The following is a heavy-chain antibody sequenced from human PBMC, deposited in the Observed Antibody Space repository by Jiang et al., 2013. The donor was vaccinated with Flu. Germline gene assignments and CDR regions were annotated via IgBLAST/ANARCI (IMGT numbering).Heavy chain of an antibody. CDR2: IYKTGST. V-gene: IGHV4-39*01. CDR3: ASTGHYYYYYGMDV. Sequence: PGLVKPSETLSLTCTVSGGSISSSTYYWGWIRQPPGKGLEWIGSIYKTGSTFCNPSLKSRVTISVDTSKNQFSLKLRSVTAADTAVYYCASTGHYYYYYGMDVWGQGTTVTVSS. D-gene: IGHD1-14*01. CDR1: GGSISSSTYY. J-gene: IGHJ6*02.